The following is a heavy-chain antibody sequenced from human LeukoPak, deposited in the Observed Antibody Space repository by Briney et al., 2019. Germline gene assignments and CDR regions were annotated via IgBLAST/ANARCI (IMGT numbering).Heavy chain of an antibody. CDR3: ATMFPRIVVAFDY. V-gene: IGHV3-48*03. Sequence: GGSLRLSCAASGFTFSSYEMNWVRQAPGKGLEWVSYISSSGSTIYYADSVKGRFTISRDNAKNSLYLQMNSLRAEDTAVYYCATMFPRIVVAFDYWGQGTLVTVSS. CDR1: GFTFSSYE. D-gene: IGHD2-21*01. J-gene: IGHJ4*02. CDR2: ISSSGSTI.